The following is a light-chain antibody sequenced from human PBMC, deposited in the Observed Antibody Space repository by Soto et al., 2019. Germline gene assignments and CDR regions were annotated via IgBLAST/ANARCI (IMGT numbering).Light chain of an antibody. V-gene: IGLV1-44*01. CDR2: NDN. J-gene: IGLJ3*02. Sequence: QSVLTQPPSTSGTPGQRVTISCSGSSSNIGSKTLNWFRQVPGTAPKLLIYNDNQRPSGVPDRFSGSKSGTSASLAISGLQSEDEADYYCATWDVSLNGRVFGGGTKLAAL. CDR3: ATWDVSLNGRV. CDR1: SSNIGSKT.